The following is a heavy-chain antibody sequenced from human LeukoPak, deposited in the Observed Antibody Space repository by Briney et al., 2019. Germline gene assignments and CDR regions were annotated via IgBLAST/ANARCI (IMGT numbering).Heavy chain of an antibody. CDR2: ISAYNGNT. CDR3: ARDAGTAIGPIKRDQYYYMDV. Sequence: GASVKVSCKASGYTFTGYYMHWVRQAPGQGLEWMGWISAYNGNTNYVQKLQGRVTMTTDTSTSTAYMELRSLRSDDTAVYYCARDAGTAIGPIKRDQYYYMDVWGKGTTVTVSS. J-gene: IGHJ6*03. V-gene: IGHV1-18*04. CDR1: GYTFTGYY. D-gene: IGHD5-18*01.